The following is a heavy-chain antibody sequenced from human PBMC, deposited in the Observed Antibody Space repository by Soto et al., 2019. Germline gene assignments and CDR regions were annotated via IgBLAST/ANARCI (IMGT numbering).Heavy chain of an antibody. CDR1: GFTYSSQV. CDR3: AKPKLHDSTRWGFDS. V-gene: IGHV3-23*01. J-gene: IGHJ4*01. CDR2: IGGSGYNT. D-gene: IGHD3-22*01. Sequence: EVQLLESGGGLVQPGGSLRLSCAASGFTYSSQVMSWVRQAPGKGLEWVSAIGGSGYNTYYADSVKGRFTISRDNSKNTLYLQMNSLRAEDTAVYYCAKPKLHDSTRWGFDSWGHGTLVIVSS.